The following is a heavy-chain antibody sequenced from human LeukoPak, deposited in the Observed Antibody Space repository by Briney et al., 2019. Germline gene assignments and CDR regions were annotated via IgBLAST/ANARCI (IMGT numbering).Heavy chain of an antibody. Sequence: GESLRLSCAASGFAFSTYILNWVRQAPGKGLEWVSSISRSSSYIWYADSLKGRFTISRDNAKNSLYLQMNSLRAEDTAVYYCARDPLDDDILSLDYWGQGTLVTVSS. CDR1: GFAFSTYI. J-gene: IGHJ4*02. V-gene: IGHV3-21*01. CDR3: ARDPLDDDILSLDY. D-gene: IGHD3-9*01. CDR2: ISRSSSYI.